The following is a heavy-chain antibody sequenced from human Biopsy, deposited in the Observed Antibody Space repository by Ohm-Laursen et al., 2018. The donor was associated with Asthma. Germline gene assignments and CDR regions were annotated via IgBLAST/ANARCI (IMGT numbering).Heavy chain of an antibody. J-gene: IGHJ4*02. Sequence: LRLSCTASGFTFSSYAMSWVRQAPGKGLEWVSSISSSGASTYYADSVKGRFTISRDNSKNTLYLQMSSLRADDTAVYYCAKGGTYTTDRYAYWGQGSLITVSS. CDR2: ISSSGAST. CDR3: AKGGTYTTDRYAY. V-gene: IGHV3-23*01. CDR1: GFTFSSYA. D-gene: IGHD1-26*01.